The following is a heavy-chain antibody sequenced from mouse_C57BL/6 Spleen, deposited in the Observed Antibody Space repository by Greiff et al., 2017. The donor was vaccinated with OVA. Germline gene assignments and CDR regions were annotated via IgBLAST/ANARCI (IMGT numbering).Heavy chain of an antibody. CDR2: ISSGSSTI. J-gene: IGHJ1*03. D-gene: IGHD4-1*02. CDR1: GFTFSDYG. Sequence: EVQLVESGGGLVKPGGSLKLSCAASGFTFSDYGMHWVRQAPEKGLEWVAYISSGSSTIYYADTVKGRFTISRDNAKNTMFLQMTSLRSEDTAMYYCARPNWDEYFDVWGTGTTVTVSS. V-gene: IGHV5-17*01. CDR3: ARPNWDEYFDV.